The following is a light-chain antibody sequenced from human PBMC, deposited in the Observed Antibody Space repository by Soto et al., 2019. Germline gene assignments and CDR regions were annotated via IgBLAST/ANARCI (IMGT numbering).Light chain of an antibody. V-gene: IGKV1-39*01. CDR3: QQSYGTPIT. CDR2: VAS. J-gene: IGKJ5*01. Sequence: DIQMTQSPSSLSASVGDRVTITCRASQSISRYLNWYQQKPGQAPHLLIYVASSLQSEVPSRFSGSGSGTDFTLTITSLQPEEFAAYYCQQSYGTPITFGQGTRLEIK. CDR1: QSISRY.